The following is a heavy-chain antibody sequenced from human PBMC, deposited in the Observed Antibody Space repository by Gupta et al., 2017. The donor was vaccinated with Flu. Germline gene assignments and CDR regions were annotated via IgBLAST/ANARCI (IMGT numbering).Heavy chain of an antibody. CDR3: AKSPIVVVPAAQGESYFDY. D-gene: IGHD2-2*01. CDR1: GFTFSSYA. Sequence: EVQLLESGGGLVQPGGSLRLSCAASGFTFSSYAMSWVRQAPGKGLEWVSAISGSGGSTYYADSVKGRFTISRDNSKNTLYLQMNSLRAEDTAVYYCAKSPIVVVPAAQGESYFDYWGQGTLVTVSS. CDR2: ISGSGGST. V-gene: IGHV3-23*01. J-gene: IGHJ4*02.